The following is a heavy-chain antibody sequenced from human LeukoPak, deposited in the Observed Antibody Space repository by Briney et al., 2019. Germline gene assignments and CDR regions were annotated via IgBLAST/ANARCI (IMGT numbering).Heavy chain of an antibody. J-gene: IGHJ4*02. V-gene: IGHV3-21*01. CDR1: GFTFSSYS. CDR2: ISGSRSYI. CDR3: ATGRSTNFDY. D-gene: IGHD2-2*01. Sequence: GGSLRLSCAASGFTFSSYSMNWVRQAPGKGREWVSSISGSRSYIYYADSVKGRLTISRHNAKNSLYLQMNSLRAEDTAVYYCATGRSTNFDYWGQGTLVTVSS.